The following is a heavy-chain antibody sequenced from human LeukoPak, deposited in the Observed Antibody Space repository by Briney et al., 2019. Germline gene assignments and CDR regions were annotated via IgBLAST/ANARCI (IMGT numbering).Heavy chain of an antibody. CDR3: ASTRRSSGWDPG. Sequence: GGSLRLSCDASGFTFSTYWMTWVRQAPGKGLEWVSAISGSGGSTYYADSVKGRFTISRDNSKNTLYLQMNSLRAEDTAVYYCASTRRSSGWDPGWGQGTLVTVSS. D-gene: IGHD6-19*01. J-gene: IGHJ4*02. CDR1: GFTFSTYW. V-gene: IGHV3-23*01. CDR2: ISGSGGST.